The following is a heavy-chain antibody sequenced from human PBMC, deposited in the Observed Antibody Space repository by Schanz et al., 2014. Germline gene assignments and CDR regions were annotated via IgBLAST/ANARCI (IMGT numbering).Heavy chain of an antibody. J-gene: IGHJ4*02. V-gene: IGHV3-66*01. Sequence: EVQLVESGGGLVQPGGSLRLSCAASGFSVGNKYMNWVRQAPGKGLEWVSFIYIGGNTYYADSVKGRFTISRDNSKTTVYLQMNSLRAEDTGVYYCAKDAENTAMITDYFDYWGQGALVTVSS. CDR3: AKDAENTAMITDYFDY. D-gene: IGHD5-18*01. CDR1: GFSVGNKY. CDR2: IYIGGNT.